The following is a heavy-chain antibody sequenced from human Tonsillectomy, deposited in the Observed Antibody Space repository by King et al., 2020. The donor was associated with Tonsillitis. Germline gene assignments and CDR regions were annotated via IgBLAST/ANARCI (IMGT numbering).Heavy chain of an antibody. J-gene: IGHJ5*02. CDR1: GFTFSSYG. D-gene: IGHD6-6*01. V-gene: IGHV3-30*03. CDR2: ISYDGSKK. Sequence: VQLVESGGGVVQPGRSLRLSCAASGFTFSSYGMHWVRQAPGKGLEWVAVISYDGSKKYYADSVKGRFTISRDNSKNTLYLQMKSLRAEDTAVYYCASGEGISFEPNWFDPWGQGTLVTVSS. CDR3: ASGEGISFEPNWFDP.